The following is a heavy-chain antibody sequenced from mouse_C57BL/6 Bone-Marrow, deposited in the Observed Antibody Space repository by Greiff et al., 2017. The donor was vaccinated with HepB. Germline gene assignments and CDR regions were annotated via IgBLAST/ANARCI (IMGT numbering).Heavy chain of an antibody. CDR1: GYTFTSYW. CDR3: AINYSNY. D-gene: IGHD2-5*01. Sequence: QVQLQQPGAELVKPGASVKLSCKASGYTFTSYWMHWVKQRPGQGLEWIGMIHPSDSDTNYNQKFKGKATLTVDKSSSTAYMQLSSLTSEDSAVYYCAINYSNYWGQGTTLTVSS. CDR2: IHPSDSDT. J-gene: IGHJ2*01. V-gene: IGHV1-74*01.